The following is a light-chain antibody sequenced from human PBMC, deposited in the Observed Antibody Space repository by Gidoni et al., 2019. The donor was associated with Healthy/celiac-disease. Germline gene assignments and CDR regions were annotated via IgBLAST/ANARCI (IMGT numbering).Light chain of an antibody. CDR3: QSYDSSLSGVV. V-gene: IGLV1-40*01. CDR1: SSNIGAGYD. CDR2: GNS. J-gene: IGLJ2*01. Sequence: QSVLPQPPSVSGAPAQTVTISCTGSSSNIGAGYDVHWYQQLPGTAPKLLIYGNSNRPSGVPDRFSGSKSGTSASLAITGLQAEDEADYYCQSYDSSLSGVVFGGGTKLTVL.